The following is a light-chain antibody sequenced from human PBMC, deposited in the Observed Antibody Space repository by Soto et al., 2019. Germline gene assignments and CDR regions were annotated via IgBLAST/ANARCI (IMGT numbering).Light chain of an antibody. CDR3: GTWDSSLSVLYV. CDR2: ENN. CDR1: SSNIGNNY. Sequence: QSVLTQPPSVSAAPGQPVTISCSGSSSNIGNNYVSWYQQLPGTAPKLLIYENNKRPSGIPDRFSGSKSGTSATLGITGLQTGDEADYYCGTWDSSLSVLYVFGTGTKLTVL. J-gene: IGLJ1*01. V-gene: IGLV1-51*02.